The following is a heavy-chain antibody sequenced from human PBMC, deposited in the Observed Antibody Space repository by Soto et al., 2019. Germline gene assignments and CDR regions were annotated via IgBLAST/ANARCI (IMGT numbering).Heavy chain of an antibody. CDR1: GYTFTSYA. J-gene: IGHJ6*02. CDR2: INAGNGNT. D-gene: IGHD2-2*01. Sequence: GASVKVSCKASGYTFTSYAMHWVRQAPGQRLEWMGWINAGNGNTKYSQKFQGRVTITRDTSASTAYMELSSLRSEDTAVYYCARVLTSHDHYGMDVWGQGTTVTVSS. V-gene: IGHV1-3*01. CDR3: ARVLTSHDHYGMDV.